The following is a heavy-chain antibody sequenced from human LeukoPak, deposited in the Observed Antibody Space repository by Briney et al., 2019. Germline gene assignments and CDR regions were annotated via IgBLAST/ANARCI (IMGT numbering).Heavy chain of an antibody. CDR3: ARGDWYVIYYYYMDV. Sequence: ASVKVSCKASGYTFTGYYMHWVRQAPGQGPEWMGYINPNSGDTNYAQKFQGRVSMTRDTSITTVYMELSGLTSDDTAVYYCARGDWYVIYYYYMDVWGQGTTVTISS. V-gene: IGHV1-2*02. J-gene: IGHJ6*03. CDR2: INPNSGDT. D-gene: IGHD3-9*01. CDR1: GYTFTGYY.